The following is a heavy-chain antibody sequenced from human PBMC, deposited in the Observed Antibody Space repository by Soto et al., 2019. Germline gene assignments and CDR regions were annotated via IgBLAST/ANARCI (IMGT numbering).Heavy chain of an antibody. CDR3: ARDPEAFDI. CDR2: IKKDGREK. CDR1: GFTVSSYG. V-gene: IGHV3-7*03. J-gene: IGHJ3*02. Sequence: GGSPRPSFAASGFTVSSYGVSWGRQAREKGVGWGGNIKKDGREKYYVDSVRSRFTIAKDNAKNSLYLQMNSMRAEDTVVYYCARDPEAFDIWGQGTMVTVSS.